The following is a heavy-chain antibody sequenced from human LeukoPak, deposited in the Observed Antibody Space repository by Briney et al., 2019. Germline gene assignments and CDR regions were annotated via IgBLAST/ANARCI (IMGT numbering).Heavy chain of an antibody. CDR1: GFTFSSYS. D-gene: IGHD2-2*01. CDR2: ISSSSSYI. Sequence: GGSLRLSRAASGFTFSSYSMNWVRQAPGKGLEWVSSISSSSSYIYYADSVKGRFTISRDNAKNSLYLQMNSLRAEDTAVYYCAREGGYCSSTSCWFDPWGQGTLVTVSS. CDR3: AREGGYCSSTSCWFDP. J-gene: IGHJ5*02. V-gene: IGHV3-21*01.